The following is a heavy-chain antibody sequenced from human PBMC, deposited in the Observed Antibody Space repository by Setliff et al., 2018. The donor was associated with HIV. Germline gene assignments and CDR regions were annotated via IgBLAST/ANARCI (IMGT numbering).Heavy chain of an antibody. Sequence: ASVKVSCKASGYTFTGYYMHWVRQAPGQGPEWMGRINPNSGGSSYAQKFQGRVTMTRDTSISTAYMELSRLRSDDTAVYYCARRGRQQSDAFDIWGQGTMVTVSS. CDR3: ARRGRQQSDAFDI. CDR2: INPNSGGS. J-gene: IGHJ3*02. D-gene: IGHD6-13*01. V-gene: IGHV1-2*06. CDR1: GYTFTGYY.